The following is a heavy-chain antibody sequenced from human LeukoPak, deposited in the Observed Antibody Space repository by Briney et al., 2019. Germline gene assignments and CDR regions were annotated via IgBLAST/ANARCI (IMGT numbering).Heavy chain of an antibody. V-gene: IGHV4-59*01. CDR2: IYYSGST. CDR3: ARGAMVRGVIRSSYYFDY. D-gene: IGHD3-10*01. CDR1: GGSISSYY. Sequence: PSETLSLTCTVSGGSISSYYWSWIRQPPGKGLEWIGYIYYSGSTNYTPSLKSRVTISVDTSKNQFSLKLSSVTAADTAVYYCARGAMVRGVIRSSYYFDYWGQGTLVTVSS. J-gene: IGHJ4*02.